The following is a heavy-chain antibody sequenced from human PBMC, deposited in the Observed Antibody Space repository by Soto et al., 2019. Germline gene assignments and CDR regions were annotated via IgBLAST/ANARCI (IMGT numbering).Heavy chain of an antibody. D-gene: IGHD3-3*01. CDR3: ARVARFLECLLYSYYYYGMDV. V-gene: IGHV3-66*01. J-gene: IGHJ6*02. CDR2: IYSGGST. Sequence: PGGSLRLSCAASGFTVSSNYMSWVRQAPGKGLEWVSVIYSGGSTYYADSVKGRFTISRDNSKNTLYLQMNSLRAEDTAVYYCARVARFLECLLYSYYYYGMDVWGQGTTVTVSS. CDR1: GFTVSSNY.